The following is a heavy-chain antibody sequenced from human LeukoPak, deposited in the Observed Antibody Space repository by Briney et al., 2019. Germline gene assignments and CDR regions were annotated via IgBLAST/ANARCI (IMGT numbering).Heavy chain of an antibody. V-gene: IGHV4-61*02. Sequence: SETLSLTCIVSGGSISSGSYYWSWIRQPAGKGLEWIGRVFTSGSTNYNPSLKSRVTLSLDKSKNQFSLQLSSVTAADTAVYYCAKSYSNYPPYFDYWGQGTLVTVSS. CDR1: GGSISSGSYY. D-gene: IGHD4-11*01. CDR3: AKSYSNYPPYFDY. J-gene: IGHJ4*02. CDR2: VFTSGST.